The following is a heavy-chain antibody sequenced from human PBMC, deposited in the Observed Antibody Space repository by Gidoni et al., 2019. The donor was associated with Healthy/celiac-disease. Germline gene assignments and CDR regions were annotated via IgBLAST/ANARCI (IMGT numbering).Heavy chain of an antibody. J-gene: IGHJ6*02. CDR3: AKLKTYYDFWSGYYSDYYYYGMDV. Sequence: EVQLVESGGGLVQPGGSLRLSCAASGFTFSSYSMTWVRQAPGKGLEWVSYISSSSSTIYYADSVKGRFTISRDNAKNSLYLQMNSLRDEDTAVYYCAKLKTYYDFWSGYYSDYYYYGMDVWGQGTTVTVSS. CDR1: GFTFSSYS. CDR2: ISSSSSTI. V-gene: IGHV3-48*02. D-gene: IGHD3-3*01.